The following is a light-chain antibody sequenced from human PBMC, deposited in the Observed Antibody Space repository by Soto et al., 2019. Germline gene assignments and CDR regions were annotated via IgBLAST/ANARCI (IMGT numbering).Light chain of an antibody. Sequence: EIVLTQSPGTLSLSPGERATLSCRASQSVSNNYLAWYQQKPGQAPRLLIYGASNRATGIPDRFSGSGSGTDFTLTINRLETEDFVIYYCQQYGSSPWTFGQGTKLDIK. J-gene: IGKJ1*01. CDR3: QQYGSSPWT. V-gene: IGKV3-20*01. CDR2: GAS. CDR1: QSVSNNY.